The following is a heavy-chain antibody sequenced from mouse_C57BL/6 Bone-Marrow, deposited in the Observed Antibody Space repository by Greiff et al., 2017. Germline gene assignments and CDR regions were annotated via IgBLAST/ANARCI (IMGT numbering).Heavy chain of an antibody. D-gene: IGHD2-2*01. CDR3: ARCPDGYDVPYAMDY. Sequence: EVQLVESGGGLVQPGGSLSLSCAASGFTFTDYYMSWVRQPPGQALEWLGFIRNKANGYTTEYSASVKGRFTISRDNCQSILYLQMHARRAEDSATYYCARCPDGYDVPYAMDYWGQGTSVTVSS. CDR2: IRNKANGYTT. CDR1: GFTFTDYY. J-gene: IGHJ4*01. V-gene: IGHV7-3*01.